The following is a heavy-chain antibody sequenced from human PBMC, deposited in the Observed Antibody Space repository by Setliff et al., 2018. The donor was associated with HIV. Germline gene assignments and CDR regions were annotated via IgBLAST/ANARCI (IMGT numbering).Heavy chain of an antibody. CDR3: ARQLSNSLDY. V-gene: IGHV1-2*02. CDR2: ISPDNGNR. Sequence: ASVKVSCKSSGYTFTDYFMHWVRQAPGQGLEWMGWISPDNGNRRILRRFQGRVTMTRDTSINTAYMELSGLTSDDTAVYYCARQLSNSLDYWGQGTLVTVSS. CDR1: GYTFTDYF. D-gene: IGHD7-27*01. J-gene: IGHJ4*02.